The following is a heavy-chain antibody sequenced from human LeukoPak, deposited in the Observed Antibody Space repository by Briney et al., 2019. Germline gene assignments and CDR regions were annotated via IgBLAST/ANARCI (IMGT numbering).Heavy chain of an antibody. Sequence: ASVKVSCKASGYTFASYGISWVRQAPGQGLEWMGWISAYNGNANYAQKLQGRVTVTTDTSTSTAYMELRSLRSEDTAVYYCASRIAAAGTGGYWGQGTLVTVSS. V-gene: IGHV1-18*01. CDR3: ASRIAAAGTGGY. D-gene: IGHD6-13*01. CDR2: ISAYNGNA. CDR1: GYTFASYG. J-gene: IGHJ4*02.